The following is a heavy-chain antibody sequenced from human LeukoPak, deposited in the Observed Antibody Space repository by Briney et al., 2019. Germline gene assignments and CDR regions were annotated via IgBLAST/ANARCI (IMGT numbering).Heavy chain of an antibody. CDR1: GFTFNTYW. D-gene: IGHD3-3*02. J-gene: IGHJ4*02. Sequence: GGSLRLSCAASGFTFNTYWMSWVRQAPGKGLEWVANIRQDGSEKYYVDSVKGRFTISRDNAKNSLYLQMDSLRAEDTAVYYCASRAHFWSGPGGWGQGTLVTVSS. V-gene: IGHV3-7*01. CDR3: ASRAHFWSGPGG. CDR2: IRQDGSEK.